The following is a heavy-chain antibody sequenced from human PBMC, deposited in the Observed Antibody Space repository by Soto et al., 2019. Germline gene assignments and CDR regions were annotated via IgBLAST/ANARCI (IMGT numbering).Heavy chain of an antibody. J-gene: IGHJ6*02. CDR2: MGGAGAR. V-gene: IGHV3-13*01. Sequence: EVQLVESGGGLVQPGGSLRLSCAAFGFTYNSYDMHWVRRVPGKGLEWVSSMGGAGAREYAGSVKGRFIISRDNAKNSLYLQMDNLRAGDTAVYYCTRAAFGDGMDLWGQGTPVTAS. CDR3: TRAAFGDGMDL. D-gene: IGHD3-10*01. CDR1: GFTYNSYD.